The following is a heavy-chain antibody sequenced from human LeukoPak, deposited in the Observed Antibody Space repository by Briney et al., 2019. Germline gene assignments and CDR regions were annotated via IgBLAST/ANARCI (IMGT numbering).Heavy chain of an antibody. CDR2: ISYDGSNK. CDR3: ARALTFYGMDV. D-gene: IGHD2-21*02. J-gene: IGHJ6*04. Sequence: PGRSLRLSCAASGFTFSSYDMHWVRQAPGKGLGWVAVISYDGSNKYYADSAKGRFTISRDNSKNTLYLQMNSLRAEDRAVYYCARALTFYGMDVWGKGTTVTVSS. V-gene: IGHV3-30*04. CDR1: GFTFSSYD.